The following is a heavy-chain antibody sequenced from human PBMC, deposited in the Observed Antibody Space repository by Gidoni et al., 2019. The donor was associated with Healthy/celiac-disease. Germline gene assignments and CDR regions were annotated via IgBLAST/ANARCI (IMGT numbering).Heavy chain of an antibody. J-gene: IGHJ6*02. Sequence: QVQLVESGGGLVKPGGSLRLSCAASGFTFSDYYMRWIRQAPGKGLEWVSYISSSSSYTNYADSVKGRFTISRDNAKNSLYLQMNSLRAEDTAVYYCARDRGYYDPYGMDVWGQGTTVTVSS. CDR3: ARDRGYYDPYGMDV. CDR1: GFTFSDYY. V-gene: IGHV3-11*06. D-gene: IGHD3-22*01. CDR2: ISSSSSYT.